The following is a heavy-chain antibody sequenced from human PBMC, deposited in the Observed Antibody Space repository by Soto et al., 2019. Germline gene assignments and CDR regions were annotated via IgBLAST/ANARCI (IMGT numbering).Heavy chain of an antibody. CDR1: GGSISSGDYY. V-gene: IGHV4-30-4*01. CDR2: IYYSGST. D-gene: IGHD3-22*01. J-gene: IGHJ4*02. CDR3: ARAYDSSGYHGYYFDY. Sequence: SETLSLTCTVSGGSISSGDYYWSWIRQPPGKGLEWIGYIYYSGSTYYNPSLKSRVTISVDTSKNQFSLKLSSVTAADTAVYYCARAYDSSGYHGYYFDYWGQGTLVTVSS.